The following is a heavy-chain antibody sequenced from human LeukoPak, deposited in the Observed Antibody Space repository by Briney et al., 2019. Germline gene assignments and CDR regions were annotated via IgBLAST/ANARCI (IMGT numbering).Heavy chain of an antibody. CDR3: ARDQLPDIVVVLNYYYGMDV. J-gene: IGHJ6*02. CDR2: ISAYNGNT. V-gene: IGHV1-18*01. CDR1: GYTFTGYG. Sequence: GASVKVSCKASGYTFTGYGISWVRQAPGQGLEWMGWISAYNGNTNYAQKLQGRVTMTTDTSTSIAYMELRSLGSDDTAVYYCARDQLPDIVVVLNYYYGMDVWGQGTTVTVSS. D-gene: IGHD2-2*01.